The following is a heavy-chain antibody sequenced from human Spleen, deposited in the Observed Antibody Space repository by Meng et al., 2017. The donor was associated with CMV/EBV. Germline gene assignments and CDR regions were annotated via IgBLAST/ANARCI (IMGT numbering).Heavy chain of an antibody. J-gene: IGHJ4*02. D-gene: IGHD3-22*01. CDR1: GYTFTSYY. CDR3: ARVGGGYYDSWDY. Sequence: CKASGYTFTSYYIHWVRQAPGQGLEWMGMINPSGGSTSYAQKFQGRVTMTRDTSTSTVYMELSSLRSEDTAVYYCARVGGGYYDSWDYWGQGTLVTVSS. CDR2: INPSGGST. V-gene: IGHV1-46*01.